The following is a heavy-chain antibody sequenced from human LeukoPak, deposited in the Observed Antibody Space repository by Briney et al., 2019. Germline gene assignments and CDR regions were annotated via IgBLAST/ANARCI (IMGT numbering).Heavy chain of an antibody. J-gene: IGHJ4*02. Sequence: PSETLSLTCTVSGGSISNYYWGWIRQPPGKGLERIGSIYYSGSTYYNPSLKSRVTISVDTSKNQFSLKLSSVTAADTAVYYCARTRYYYNSRSYGAPYYFDYWGQGTLVTVSS. V-gene: IGHV4-39*01. CDR3: ARTRYYYNSRSYGAPYYFDY. CDR1: GGSISNYY. D-gene: IGHD3-10*01. CDR2: IYYSGST.